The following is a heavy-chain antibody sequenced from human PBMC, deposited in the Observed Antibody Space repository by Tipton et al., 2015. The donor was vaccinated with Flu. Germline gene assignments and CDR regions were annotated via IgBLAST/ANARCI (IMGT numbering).Heavy chain of an antibody. Sequence: TLSLTCSVSGDSVGSAYFWGWIRQPPGKGLEWIGNIHRSGSTYHNPSLKSRVTISLDTSKNQFSLKLSSVTAADTAVYYCARHPTYYSDSSGAFDIWGPGTMVTVSS. J-gene: IGHJ3*02. CDR3: ARHPTYYSDSSGAFDI. CDR1: GDSVGSAYF. V-gene: IGHV4-38-2*01. D-gene: IGHD3-22*01. CDR2: IHRSGST.